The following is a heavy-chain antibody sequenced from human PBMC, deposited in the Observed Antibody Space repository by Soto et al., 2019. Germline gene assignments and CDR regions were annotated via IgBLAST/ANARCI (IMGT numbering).Heavy chain of an antibody. Sequence: EVRLVESGGGLVQPGGSLRLSCAASGFTFRSFSISWVRQAPGKGLEWIAYISSSSSLIYYADSVKGRFTISRDNDKNSVFLHMDRLRAEDTALYYCARETSYGGYAYWGQGTQVTVSS. D-gene: IGHD5-12*01. J-gene: IGHJ4*02. CDR3: ARETSYGGYAY. V-gene: IGHV3-48*04. CDR1: GFTFRSFS. CDR2: ISSSSSLI.